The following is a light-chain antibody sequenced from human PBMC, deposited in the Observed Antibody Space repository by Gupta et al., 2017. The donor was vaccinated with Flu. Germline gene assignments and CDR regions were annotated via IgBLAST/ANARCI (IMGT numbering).Light chain of an antibody. CDR2: DAS. CDR1: QDISNY. V-gene: IGKV1-33*01. Sequence: DIQMTQSPSSLPASVGDRVTITCQASQDISNYVNWYQQKPGKAPKLLIYDASNLETGVPSRFSGSGSGTDFTVTSSSLQPEDIATYYCQQYDNLPLTFGGGTKVEIK. J-gene: IGKJ4*01. CDR3: QQYDNLPLT.